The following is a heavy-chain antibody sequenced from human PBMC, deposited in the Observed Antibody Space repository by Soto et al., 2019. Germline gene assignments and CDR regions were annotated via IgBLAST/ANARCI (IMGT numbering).Heavy chain of an antibody. Sequence: EVQLVESGGGLVQPGGSLRLSCEASGFTFRNYDMPWVRQGTGKGLEWVSGISAAGDPDYADSVEGRFTISRENAQNSFFLQMTSLRVGDTAVYYCARADRDFYGLDVWGQGTTVIVSS. CDR2: ISAAGDP. J-gene: IGHJ6*02. V-gene: IGHV3-13*05. CDR3: ARADRDFYGLDV. CDR1: GFTFRNYD.